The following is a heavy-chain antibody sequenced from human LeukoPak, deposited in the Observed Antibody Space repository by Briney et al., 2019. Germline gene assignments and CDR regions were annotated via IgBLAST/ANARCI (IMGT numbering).Heavy chain of an antibody. CDR2: ISAYNGNT. D-gene: IGHD6-19*01. V-gene: IGHV1-18*01. J-gene: IGHJ4*02. CDR3: VRRPVEAMGFFDY. Sequence: ASVKVSCKASGYTFSRNGVSWVRQAPGQGLEWLGWISAYNGNTNYAQKFQGRVIVTTDTSTSTTYMELRSLTSDDTAVCYCVRRPVEAMGFFDYWGQGTLVTVSS. CDR1: GYTFSRNG.